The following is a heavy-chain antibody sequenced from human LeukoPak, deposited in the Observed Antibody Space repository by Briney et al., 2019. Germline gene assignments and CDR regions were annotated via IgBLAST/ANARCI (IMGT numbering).Heavy chain of an antibody. CDR3: ARWDAHYHEGENWFDP. CDR1: GYTFTSYG. J-gene: IGHJ5*02. CDR2: INPNSGGT. V-gene: IGHV1-2*02. Sequence: ASVKVSCKASGYTFTSYGISWVRQAPGQGLEWMGWINPNSGGTNYAQKFQGRVTMTRDTSISTAYMELSSLRSADTAMYYCARWDAHYHEGENWFDPWGQGTLVTVSS. D-gene: IGHD3-10*01.